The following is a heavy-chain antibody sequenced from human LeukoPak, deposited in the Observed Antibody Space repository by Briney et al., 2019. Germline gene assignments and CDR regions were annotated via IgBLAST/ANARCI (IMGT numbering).Heavy chain of an antibody. CDR2: INPSGGST. CDR1: GYTFTSYY. D-gene: IGHD1-26*01. Sequence: GASVKVSCKASGYTFTSYYMHWVRQAPGQGLEWMGIINPSGGSTSYAQKFQGRVTMTRDTSTSTVYMELSSLRSEDTAVYYCARGRVGATDYYYYMDVWGKGTTVTISS. CDR3: ARGRVGATDYYYYMDV. J-gene: IGHJ6*03. V-gene: IGHV1-46*01.